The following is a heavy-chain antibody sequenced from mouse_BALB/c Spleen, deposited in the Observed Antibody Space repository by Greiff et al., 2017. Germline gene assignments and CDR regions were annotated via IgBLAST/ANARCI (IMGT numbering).Heavy chain of an antibody. CDR2: IDPYNGGT. CDR3: ARKMGWVRRPSYYAMDY. D-gene: IGHD2-2*01. V-gene: IGHV1S135*01. Sequence: VQLQQSGPELVKPGASVKVSCKASGYSFTDYNMYWVKQSHGKSLEWIGYIDPYNGGTSYNQKFKGKATLTVDKSSSTAFMHLNSLTSEDTAVSYCARKMGWVRRPSYYAMDYWGQGTSVTVSS. J-gene: IGHJ4*01. CDR1: GYSFTDYN.